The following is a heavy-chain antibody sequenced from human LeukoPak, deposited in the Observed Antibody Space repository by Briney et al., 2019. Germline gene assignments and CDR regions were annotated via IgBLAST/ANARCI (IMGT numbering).Heavy chain of an antibody. Sequence: GGSLRLSCAASGFTVSSNEMSWVRQAPGKGLEWVSSISSGSTYYADSRKGRFTISRDNSKNTLHLQMNSLRAEDTAVYKGLHTMIVVVRPHYDYWGQGTLVTVSS. CDR1: GFTVSSNE. D-gene: IGHD3-22*01. CDR3: LHTMIVVVRPHYDY. CDR2: ISSGST. J-gene: IGHJ4*02. V-gene: IGHV3-38-3*01.